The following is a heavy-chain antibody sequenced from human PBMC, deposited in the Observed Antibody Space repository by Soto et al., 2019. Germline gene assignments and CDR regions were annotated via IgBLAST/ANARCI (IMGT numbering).Heavy chain of an antibody. J-gene: IGHJ6*02. CDR1: EFMLSSHW. CDR3: ASGHYGMDV. CDR2: IRQDGSEK. V-gene: IGHV3-7*01. Sequence: EEQLVESGGGLVQPGGSLRLSCAGSEFMLSSHWMTWVRQAPGKGLEWVANIRQDGSEKHYVDSVKGRFTISRDNAKNSLYLQMNSLRAEDTAVYYCASGHYGMDVWGQGTTVTVSS.